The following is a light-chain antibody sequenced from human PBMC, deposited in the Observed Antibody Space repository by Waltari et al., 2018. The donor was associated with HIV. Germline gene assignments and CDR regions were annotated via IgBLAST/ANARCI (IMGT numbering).Light chain of an antibody. J-gene: IGKJ1*01. Sequence: DIQLTQSPPSLSASVGDTVTIVCRASQDIDTFLNWYQHRPGKAPTLLIYAASRLQNGVPSRCSGSGSRTDYSLTIRSVQPEDFATYFCQQDYGRPFTFGQGTQVDVK. CDR3: QQDYGRPFT. CDR2: AAS. CDR1: QDIDTF. V-gene: IGKV1-39*01.